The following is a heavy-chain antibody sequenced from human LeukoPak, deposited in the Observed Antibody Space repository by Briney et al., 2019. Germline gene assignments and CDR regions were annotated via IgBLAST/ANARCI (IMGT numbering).Heavy chain of an antibody. CDR2: IKSKTDGGTT. Sequence: PGGSLRLSCAASGFTFSNAWMSWVRQAPGKGLEWVGRIKSKTDGGTTDYAAPVKGRFTISRDDSKNTLYLQMNSLETEDTAVYYCTAYPYYDSSGYYSDFDYWGQGTLVTVSS. V-gene: IGHV3-15*01. J-gene: IGHJ4*02. CDR1: GFTFSNAW. CDR3: TAYPYYDSSGYYSDFDY. D-gene: IGHD3-22*01.